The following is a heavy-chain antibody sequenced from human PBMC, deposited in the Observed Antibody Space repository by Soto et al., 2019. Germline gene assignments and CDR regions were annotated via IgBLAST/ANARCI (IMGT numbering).Heavy chain of an antibody. CDR3: ARGYFDSGHGYDL. V-gene: IGHV5-51*01. CDR1: GHLFNNRW. D-gene: IGHD3-10*01. CDR2: IFTRDSET. Sequence: GESLKISCKGPGHLFNNRWIGWVRQTPGKGLEWMGLIFTRDSETKTSPSFQGHVSFSVDNSINTVYLQWTSLKTTDTSIYFCARGYFDSGHGYDLWGQGTLVTVSS. J-gene: IGHJ5*02.